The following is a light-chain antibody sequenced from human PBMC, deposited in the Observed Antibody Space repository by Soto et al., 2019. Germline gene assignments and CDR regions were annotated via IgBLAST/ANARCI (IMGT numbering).Light chain of an antibody. J-gene: IGKJ1*01. V-gene: IGKV1-27*01. CDR3: QKYNSAPWT. CDR1: QDISNS. Sequence: DIQMTQSPSSLSASVGDRVTITCRASQDISNSLAWYQQKPGKVPKVLIYAASTLQSGVPSRFSGSGSGTDFTLTISSLQPEDVATYYCQKYNSAPWTFDQGTKVEIK. CDR2: AAS.